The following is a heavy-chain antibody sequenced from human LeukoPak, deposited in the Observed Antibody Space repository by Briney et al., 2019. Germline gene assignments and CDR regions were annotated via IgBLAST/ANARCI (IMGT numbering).Heavy chain of an antibody. CDR3: PRRKDGVDV. CDR1: GYSITSYW. Sequence: GQSLRITCNGSGYSITSYWLAWVRQMPGKRLDWIAIIYPDDSDTRYSPSFQALLIISADKSMSTAYRQWSSLKASDTSTYYSPRRKDGVDVWGQGTTVTVSS. V-gene: IGHV5-51*01. CDR2: IYPDDSDT. J-gene: IGHJ6*02.